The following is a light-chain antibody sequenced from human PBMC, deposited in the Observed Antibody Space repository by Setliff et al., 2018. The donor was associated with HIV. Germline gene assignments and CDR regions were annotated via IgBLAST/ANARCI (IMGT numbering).Light chain of an antibody. Sequence: QSVLTQPASVSGSPGQSITISCTGTSSDVGSYNLVSWYLRHPGKAPKLMIYEVNKRPSGVSNRFSGSKSGITASLTISGLQAEDEADYYCCSYAGSYVFGTGTKVTVL. J-gene: IGLJ1*01. CDR2: EVN. CDR1: SSDVGSYNL. V-gene: IGLV2-23*02. CDR3: CSYAGSYV.